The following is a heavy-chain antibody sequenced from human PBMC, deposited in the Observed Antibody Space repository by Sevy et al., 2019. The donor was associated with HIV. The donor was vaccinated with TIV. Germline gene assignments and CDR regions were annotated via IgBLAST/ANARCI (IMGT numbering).Heavy chain of an antibody. CDR2: ISAYNGNT. CDR3: AREGIPDYYGSGSSIYYYGMDV. CDR1: GYTFTSYG. Sequence: ASVKVSCKASGYTFTSYGISWVRQAPGQGLEWMGWISAYNGNTNYPQKLQGRVTMTTDTSTRTAYMELRSLRSDDTAVYYCAREGIPDYYGSGSSIYYYGMDVWGQGTTVTVSS. V-gene: IGHV1-18*01. J-gene: IGHJ6*02. D-gene: IGHD3-10*01.